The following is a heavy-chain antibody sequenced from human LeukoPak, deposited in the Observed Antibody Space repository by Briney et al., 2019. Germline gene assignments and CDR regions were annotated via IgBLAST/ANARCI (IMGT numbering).Heavy chain of an antibody. CDR1: GYTFTNYD. J-gene: IGHJ3*02. D-gene: IGHD1-26*01. Sequence: GASVKVSCKTSGYTFTNYDINWVRQATGQGLEWMGWMSPNNGNTGYAQKFQGRVTMTRDTSTSTVYMELSSLRSEDTAVYYCARGSIVGAKTLGFGAFDIWGQGTMVTVSS. CDR3: ARGSIVGAKTLGFGAFDI. V-gene: IGHV1-8*01. CDR2: MSPNNGNT.